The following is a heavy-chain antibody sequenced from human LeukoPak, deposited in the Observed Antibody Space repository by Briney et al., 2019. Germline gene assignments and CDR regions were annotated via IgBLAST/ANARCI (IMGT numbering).Heavy chain of an antibody. Sequence: GGSLRLSCTASGLTSSNYATTWVRQAPGKGLEWVSSITGSGRGTYYADSVKGRVSVSRGDSENTVFLHMNSLRADDTALYYCSKDPNGDYVGAFDMWGPGTMVTVSS. D-gene: IGHD4-17*01. CDR3: SKDPNGDYVGAFDM. V-gene: IGHV3-23*01. J-gene: IGHJ3*02. CDR2: ITGSGRGT. CDR1: GLTSSNYA.